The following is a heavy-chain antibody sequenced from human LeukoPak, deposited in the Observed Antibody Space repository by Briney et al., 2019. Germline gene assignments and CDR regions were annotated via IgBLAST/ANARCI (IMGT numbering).Heavy chain of an antibody. CDR3: AREVYYGSGNWFDR. Sequence: GGSLRLSCSASGFTFSSYWMHWVGQVPGKGLVWVSRIKSDGSSTSYADSVKGRFTISRDHVKNMLYLHMNSLRVEDTAVYYCAREVYYGSGNWFDRWGQGTLVTVSS. CDR1: GFTFSSYW. CDR2: IKSDGSST. J-gene: IGHJ5*02. V-gene: IGHV3-74*01. D-gene: IGHD3-10*01.